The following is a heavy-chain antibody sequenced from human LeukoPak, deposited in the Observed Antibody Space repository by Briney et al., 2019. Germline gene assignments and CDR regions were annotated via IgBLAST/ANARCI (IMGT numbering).Heavy chain of an antibody. CDR1: GYTFTSYA. J-gene: IGHJ4*02. D-gene: IGHD4-23*01. CDR2: INTNTGNP. Sequence: ASVKVSCKTSGYTFTSYAMNWVRQAPGQGLECMGWINTNTGNPTYAQGFTGRFVFSLDTSVSTAYLQISSLQAEDTAVHYCAREGLYGDNSFIDYWGQGTLVTVSS. CDR3: AREGLYGDNSFIDY. V-gene: IGHV7-4-1*02.